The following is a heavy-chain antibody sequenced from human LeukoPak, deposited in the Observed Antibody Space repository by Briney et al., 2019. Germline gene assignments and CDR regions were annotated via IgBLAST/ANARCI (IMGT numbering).Heavy chain of an antibody. J-gene: IGHJ5*02. CDR1: GYTFTDYA. CDR3: ARDHVVGLAPFDP. CDR2: INTGKGNT. V-gene: IGHV1-3*04. D-gene: IGHD2-15*01. Sequence: EASVKVSCKASGYTFTDYAMHWVRQAPGERLEWMGWINTGKGNTKYSQKFQGRVTITMDTSAGTAYMELSSLRSEDTAVYYCARDHVVGLAPFDPWGQGTLVTVSS.